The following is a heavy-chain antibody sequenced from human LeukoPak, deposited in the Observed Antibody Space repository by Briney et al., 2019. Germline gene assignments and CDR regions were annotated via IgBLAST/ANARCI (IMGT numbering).Heavy chain of an antibody. J-gene: IGHJ3*02. CDR1: GYALTELS. Sequence: ASVKVSCKVSGYALTELSLHWVRQAPGKGLEWMGGFDPQNGETTYAQKFQGRVTMTEDTSTGTAYMELSTLRSEDTVVYYCATDPGSSNWYRVLSVVGSDIWGQGTMVTVSS. CDR2: FDPQNGET. V-gene: IGHV1-24*01. D-gene: IGHD6-13*01. CDR3: ATDPGSSNWYRVLSVVGSDI.